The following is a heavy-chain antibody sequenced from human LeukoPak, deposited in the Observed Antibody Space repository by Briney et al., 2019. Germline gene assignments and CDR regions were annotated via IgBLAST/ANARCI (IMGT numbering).Heavy chain of an antibody. Sequence: SVKVSCKASGYTFTSYGISWVRQAPGQGLEWMGRIIPILGIANYAQKFQGRVTITADKSTSTAYMELSSLRSEDTAVYYCARATHYDILTGYEDYYYYYGLDVWGQGTTVTVSS. D-gene: IGHD3-9*01. CDR1: GYTFTSYG. CDR3: ARATHYDILTGYEDYYYYYGLDV. J-gene: IGHJ6*02. V-gene: IGHV1-69*04. CDR2: IIPILGIA.